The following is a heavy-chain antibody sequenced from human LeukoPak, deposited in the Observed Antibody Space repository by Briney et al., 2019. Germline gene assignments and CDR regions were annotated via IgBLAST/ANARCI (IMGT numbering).Heavy chain of an antibody. Sequence: GGSLRLSCAASGFTFNTYEMHWVRQAPGKGLEWVSYISSRGSMIYYAESVKGRFTISRDNAKNSLYLHMKSLRAEDTAVYFCARPLSSWSAFDIWGRGTMVTVSS. J-gene: IGHJ3*02. CDR1: GFTFNTYE. V-gene: IGHV3-48*03. D-gene: IGHD6-19*01. CDR3: ARPLSSWSAFDI. CDR2: ISSRGSMI.